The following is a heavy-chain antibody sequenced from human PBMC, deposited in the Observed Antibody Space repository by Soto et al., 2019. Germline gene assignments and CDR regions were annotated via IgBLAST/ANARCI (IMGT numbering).Heavy chain of an antibody. J-gene: IGHJ5*02. CDR2: FYRRGNK. CDR1: DGSISNPIYY. CDR3: AEPSALYSAQTYCANTSNYNWFDP. V-gene: IGHV4-39*01. D-gene: IGHD2-8*01. Sequence: QLQLQESGPGLVKPSETLSLTCSVSDGSISNPIYYWGWKRQPPGMGREWIGSFYRRGNKYYNPCRTSRLTISVNTRMSQSAHTLNTLAAANLALESSAEPSALYSAQTYCANTSNYNWFDPWGQGTLVTVSS.